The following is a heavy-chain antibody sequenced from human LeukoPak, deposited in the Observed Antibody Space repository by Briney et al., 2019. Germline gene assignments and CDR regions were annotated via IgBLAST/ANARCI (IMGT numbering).Heavy chain of an antibody. Sequence: GGSLRLSCAASGFTFGDHYMDWVRQAPGKWLEWIARTKNKPDNYVTQYAAAVKGRFTSSRDDSKNSLSLQMNSLKIEDTAVYYCARDTAAALDYWGQGILVTVSS. V-gene: IGHV3-72*01. CDR1: GFTFGDHY. J-gene: IGHJ4*02. D-gene: IGHD6-13*01. CDR2: TKNKPDNYVT. CDR3: ARDTAAALDY.